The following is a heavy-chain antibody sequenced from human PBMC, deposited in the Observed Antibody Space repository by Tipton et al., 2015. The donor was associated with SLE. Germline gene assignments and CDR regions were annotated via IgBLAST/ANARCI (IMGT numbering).Heavy chain of an antibody. CDR3: ARTLGAIAHTVYDAFDI. CDR2: ILYPGTT. D-gene: IGHD1-26*01. J-gene: IGHJ3*02. Sequence: TLSLTCTVSGGSIYSYYCTWIRQPPGSGLEYLGYILYPGTTDYNPSLRSRVTMSQDTSKNQFSLKLTSVTAADTAVYYCARTLGAIAHTVYDAFDIWGQGKMVTVSS. CDR1: GGSIYSYY. V-gene: IGHV4-59*01.